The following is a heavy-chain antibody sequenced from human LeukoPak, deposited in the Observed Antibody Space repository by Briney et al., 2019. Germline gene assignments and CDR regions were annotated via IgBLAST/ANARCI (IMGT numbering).Heavy chain of an antibody. CDR3: ARDGYSSGWYGEDWFDP. D-gene: IGHD6-13*01. Sequence: ASVKVSCKASGYTFTGYYMHWVRQAPGQGLEWMGWINPNSGGTNYAQKFQGRVTMTRDTSISTAYMELSRLRSDDTAVYYCARDGYSSGWYGEDWFDPWGQGTLVTVSS. CDR1: GYTFTGYY. J-gene: IGHJ5*02. V-gene: IGHV1-2*02. CDR2: INPNSGGT.